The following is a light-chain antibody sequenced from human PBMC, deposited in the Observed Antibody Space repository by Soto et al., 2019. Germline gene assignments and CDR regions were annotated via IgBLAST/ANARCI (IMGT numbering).Light chain of an antibody. V-gene: IGKV1-5*03. J-gene: IGKJ1*01. CDR3: QQYNSQRT. CDR1: QYISSW. CDR2: KAS. Sequence: DIQMTQSPSTLSASVGDRVTINCRASQYISSWLAWYQQKPGKAPKLLIYKASSLESGVPSRFSGSGSGTEFTLTISSLQPDDFATYYCQQYNSQRTFGQGTKVEIK.